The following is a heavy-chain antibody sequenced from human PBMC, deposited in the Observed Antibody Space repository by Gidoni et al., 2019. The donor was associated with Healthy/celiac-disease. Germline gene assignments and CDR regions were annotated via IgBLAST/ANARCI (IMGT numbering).Heavy chain of an antibody. CDR1: GYTFPGYY. Sequence: QVQLVQSGAEVKKPGASVTVSCKASGYTFPGYYMHWVRQAPGQGLEWMGWINPNSAGTNYAQKFQGRVTMTRDTSVTTAYMELSRLRSDDTAVYYCARPLYPYSSGWPDYWGQGTLVTVSS. D-gene: IGHD6-19*01. V-gene: IGHV1-2*02. J-gene: IGHJ4*02. CDR3: ARPLYPYSSGWPDY. CDR2: INPNSAGT.